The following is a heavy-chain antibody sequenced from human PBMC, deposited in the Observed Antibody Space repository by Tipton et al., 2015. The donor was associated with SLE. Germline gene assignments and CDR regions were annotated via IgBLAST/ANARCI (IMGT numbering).Heavy chain of an antibody. CDR1: GDSVSTSNHY. D-gene: IGHD2-2*01. Sequence: TLSLTCTVSGDSVSTSNHYWGWIRQHPGKGLEWIGYIYYTGSTYYNPSLKSRVAMSVDTSKNQFSLRLSSVTAADTGMYYCARHGDSLMPPDYWGQGTLVTVSS. J-gene: IGHJ4*02. V-gene: IGHV4-31*03. CDR2: IYYTGST. CDR3: ARHGDSLMPPDY.